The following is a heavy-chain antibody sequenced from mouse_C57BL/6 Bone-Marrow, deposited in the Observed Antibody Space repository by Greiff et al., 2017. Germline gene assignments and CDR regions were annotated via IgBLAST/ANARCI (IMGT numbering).Heavy chain of an antibody. CDR3: AGTGKDYAMDY. CDR1: GYTFTSYG. V-gene: IGHV1-81*01. J-gene: IGHJ4*01. D-gene: IGHD2-14*01. CDR2: IYPRSGTT. Sequence: QVQLKESGAELARPGASVKLSCKASGYTFTSYGISWVKQRTGQGLEWIGEIYPRSGTTYYNEKFKGKATLTADKSSSTAYMELRSLTSEDSAVYFCAGTGKDYAMDYWGQGTSVTVSS.